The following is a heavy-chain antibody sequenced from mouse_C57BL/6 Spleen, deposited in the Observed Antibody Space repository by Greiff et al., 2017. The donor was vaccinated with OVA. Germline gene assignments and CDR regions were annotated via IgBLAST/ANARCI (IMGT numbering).Heavy chain of an antibody. Sequence: VQLQQSGAELVKPGASVKISCKASGYAFSSYWMNWVKQRPGKGLEWIGQIYPGDGDTKYNGKFKGKATLTADKSSSTAYMQLSSLTSEDSAVYFCARLTTVVATDFDYWGQGTTLTVSS. J-gene: IGHJ2*01. CDR1: GYAFSSYW. D-gene: IGHD1-1*01. CDR2: IYPGDGDT. V-gene: IGHV1-80*01. CDR3: ARLTTVVATDFDY.